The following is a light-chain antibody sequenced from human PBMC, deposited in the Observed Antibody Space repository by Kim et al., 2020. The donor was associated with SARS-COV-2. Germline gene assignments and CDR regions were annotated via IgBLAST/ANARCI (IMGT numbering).Light chain of an antibody. CDR1: SSNIGSNS. CDR3: ASWDDTLSGWV. CDR2: NNN. V-gene: IGLV1-44*01. J-gene: IGLJ3*02. Sequence: QSVLTQPPSASVTPGQRVTISCSGSSSNIGSNSVNWYQQVPGTAPKVLIYNNNQRPSGVPDRFSASKSGTSASLAISGLQSEGEADYYCASWDDTLSGWVFGGGTQLTVL.